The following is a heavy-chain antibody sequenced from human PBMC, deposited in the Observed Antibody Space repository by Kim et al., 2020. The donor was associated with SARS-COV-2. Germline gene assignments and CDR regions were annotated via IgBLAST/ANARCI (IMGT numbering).Heavy chain of an antibody. CDR3: ARNMVSSWYGGGYYYGMDV. CDR2: IYYSGST. Sequence: SETLSLTCTVSGGSISSSSYYWGWIRQPPGKGLEWIGSIYYSGSTYYNPSLKSRVTISVDTSKNQFSLKLSSVTAADTAVYYCARNMVSSWYGGGYYYGMDVWGQGTTVTVSS. CDR1: GGSISSSSYY. V-gene: IGHV4-39*01. D-gene: IGHD6-13*01. J-gene: IGHJ6*02.